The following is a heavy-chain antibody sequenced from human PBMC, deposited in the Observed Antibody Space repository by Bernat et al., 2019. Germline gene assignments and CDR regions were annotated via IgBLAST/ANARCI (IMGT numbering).Heavy chain of an antibody. V-gene: IGHV1-2*04. CDR2: INPNSGGT. D-gene: IGHD6-19*01. Sequence: QVQLVQSGAEVKKPGASVKVSCKASGYTFTGYYMHWVRQAPGQGLEWMGWINPNSGGTNYAQKFQGWVTMTRDTSISTAYMELSRLRSDDTAVYYCARGFQNHQWLVRSTYGMDVWGHGTTVTVSS. CDR3: ARGFQNHQWLVRSTYGMDV. CDR1: GYTFTGYY. J-gene: IGHJ6*02.